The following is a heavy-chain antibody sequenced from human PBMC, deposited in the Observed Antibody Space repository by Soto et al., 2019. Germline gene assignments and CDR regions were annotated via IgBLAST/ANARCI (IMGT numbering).Heavy chain of an antibody. CDR3: AREAYCGGDCYVVDAFDI. CDR2: IYYSGST. CDR1: GGSISSYY. Sequence: NPSETLSLTCTVSGGSISSYYWSWIRHPPGKGLEWIGYIYYSGSTNYNPSLKSRVTISVDTSKNQFSLKLSSVTAADTAVYYCAREAYCGGDCYVVDAFDIWGQGTMVTVSS. V-gene: IGHV4-59*01. D-gene: IGHD2-21*02. J-gene: IGHJ3*02.